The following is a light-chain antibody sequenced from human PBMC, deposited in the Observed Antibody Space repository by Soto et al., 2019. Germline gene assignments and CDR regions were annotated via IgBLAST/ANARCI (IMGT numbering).Light chain of an antibody. CDR2: EVT. V-gene: IGLV2-23*02. Sequence: QLVLTQPASVSGSRGQSITISCTGTSSDVGNYNLVSWYQQHPGKAPKLIIYEVTKRPSGVSTRISGSKSGNTASLTISGLQAEDEAVYYCCSYAGISTLYVFGTGTKVTVL. J-gene: IGLJ1*01. CDR3: CSYAGISTLYV. CDR1: SSDVGNYNL.